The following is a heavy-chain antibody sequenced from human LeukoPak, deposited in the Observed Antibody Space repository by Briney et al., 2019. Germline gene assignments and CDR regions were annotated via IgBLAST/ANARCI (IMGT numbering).Heavy chain of an antibody. J-gene: IGHJ6*04. CDR3: AEDLRGTGAMDV. D-gene: IGHD1-1*01. V-gene: IGHV4-59*01. CDR1: GGSISSYY. CDR2: IYYSGST. Sequence: SETLSLTCTVSGGSISSYYWNWIRQPPGKGLEWIAYIYYSGSTNYNPSLKSRVTISVDTSNNQFSLKLSSVTAADTAVYYCAEDLRGTGAMDVWAKGPRSPSPQ.